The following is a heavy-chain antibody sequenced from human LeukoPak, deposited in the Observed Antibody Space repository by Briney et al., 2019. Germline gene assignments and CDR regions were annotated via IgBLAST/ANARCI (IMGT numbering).Heavy chain of an antibody. CDR2: ISGSGGST. Sequence: GGSLRLSCAASGFTFSSYAMSWVRQAPGKGLEWVSAISGSGGSTYYADSVKGRFTISRDNSKNTLYLQMNSLRAEDTAVYYCARVKSRGYSYGYHAFDIWGQGTMVTVSS. CDR1: GFTFSSYA. J-gene: IGHJ3*02. V-gene: IGHV3-23*01. CDR3: ARVKSRGYSYGYHAFDI. D-gene: IGHD5-18*01.